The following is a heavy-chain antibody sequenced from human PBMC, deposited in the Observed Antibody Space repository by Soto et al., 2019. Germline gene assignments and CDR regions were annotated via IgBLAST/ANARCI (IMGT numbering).Heavy chain of an antibody. Sequence: QVQLVQSGAEVKKPGSSVKVSCKASGCTFSSYAISWVRQAAGQGLEWMGGIIPIFGTENYAQKFQGRVTITADESTSTAKMELSSLRSEDTAVYYCARRIQLWFDYWGQGTLVTVSS. V-gene: IGHV1-69*01. D-gene: IGHD5-18*01. CDR2: IIPIFGTE. J-gene: IGHJ4*02. CDR1: GCTFSSYA. CDR3: ARRIQLWFDY.